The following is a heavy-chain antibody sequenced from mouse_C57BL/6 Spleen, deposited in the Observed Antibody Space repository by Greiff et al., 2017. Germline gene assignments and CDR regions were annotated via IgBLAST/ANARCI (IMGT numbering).Heavy chain of an antibody. J-gene: IGHJ2*01. CDR3: TTPLGY. CDR1: GYTFTDYE. Sequence: QVQLQQSGAELVRPGASVTLSRKASGYTFTDYEMHWVKQTPVHGLEWIGAIDPETGGTAYNQKFKGKAILTADKSSSTAYMELRSLTSEDSAVYYCTTPLGYWGQGTTRTVSS. V-gene: IGHV1-15*01. CDR2: IDPETGGT.